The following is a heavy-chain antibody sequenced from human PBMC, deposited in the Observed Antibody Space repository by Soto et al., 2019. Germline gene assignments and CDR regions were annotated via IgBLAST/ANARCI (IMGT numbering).Heavy chain of an antibody. CDR3: ARARLGDFWSGYYYYGMDV. J-gene: IGHJ6*02. Sequence: QVQLQESGPGLVKPSETLSLTCTVSGGSVSSGSYYWSWIRQPPGKGLEWIGYIYYSGSTNYNPHLKSRVTISVDTSKNQFSLKLSSVPAADTAVYYCARARLGDFWSGYYYYGMDVWGQGTTVTVSS. D-gene: IGHD3-3*01. V-gene: IGHV4-61*01. CDR2: IYYSGST. CDR1: GGSVSSGSYY.